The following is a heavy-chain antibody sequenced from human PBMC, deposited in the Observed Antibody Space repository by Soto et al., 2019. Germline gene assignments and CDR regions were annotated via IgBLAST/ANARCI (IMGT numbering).Heavy chain of an antibody. V-gene: IGHV3-23*01. D-gene: IGHD3-22*01. CDR2: ISGSGGST. Sequence: LGLSCAASGVTCSNYAMSWVRRAPGKGLEWXSAISGSGGSTYYADSVKGRYTISRDNSKNTLYLQMNSLRAEDTAVYYCAKGPAYYYDRSGYYYDLHCFDDWGQVTLVTVSS. CDR3: AKGPAYYYDRSGYYYDLHCFDD. CDR1: GVTCSNYA. J-gene: IGHJ4*01.